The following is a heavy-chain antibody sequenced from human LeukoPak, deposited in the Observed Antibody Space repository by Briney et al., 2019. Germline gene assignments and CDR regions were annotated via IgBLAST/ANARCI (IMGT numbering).Heavy chain of an antibody. CDR1: GFTFSSYG. CDR3: AKASLRTTVTTHGDYYYYYMDV. Sequence: PGGSLRLSCAASGFTFSSYGMHWVRQAPGKGLKWVAFIRYDGSNKYYADSVKGRFTISRDNSKNTLYLQMNSLRAEDTAVYYCAKASLRTTVTTHGDYYYYYMDVWGKGTTVTVSS. J-gene: IGHJ6*03. D-gene: IGHD4-17*01. CDR2: IRYDGSNK. V-gene: IGHV3-30*02.